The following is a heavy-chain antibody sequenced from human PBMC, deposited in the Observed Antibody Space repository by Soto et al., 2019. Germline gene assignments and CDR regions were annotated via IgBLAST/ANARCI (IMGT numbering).Heavy chain of an antibody. CDR1: GYALTSYS. CDR2: INAGNGNT. V-gene: IGHV1-3*01. J-gene: IGHJ4*02. Sequence: ASVKACWKASGYALTSYSMHWVRQAPGQRLEWMGWINAGNGNTKYSQKFQGRVTITRDTSASTAYMELSSLRSENTAVYYCARGLPLAADYWGQGTLVTVSS. CDR3: ARGLPLAADY.